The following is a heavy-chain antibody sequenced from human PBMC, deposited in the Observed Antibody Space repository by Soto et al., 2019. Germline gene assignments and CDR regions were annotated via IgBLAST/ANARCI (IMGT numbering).Heavy chain of an antibody. V-gene: IGHV4-34*01. Sequence: SETLSLTCAVYGGSFSGYYWSWIRQPPGKGLEWIGEIHHSGSTNYNPSLKSRVTISVDKSKNQFSLNLSSVTAADTAVYYCAREASNNSPYYFDYWGQGTLVTVSS. J-gene: IGHJ4*02. CDR1: GGSFSGYY. CDR2: IHHSGST. D-gene: IGHD1-1*01. CDR3: AREASNNSPYYFDY.